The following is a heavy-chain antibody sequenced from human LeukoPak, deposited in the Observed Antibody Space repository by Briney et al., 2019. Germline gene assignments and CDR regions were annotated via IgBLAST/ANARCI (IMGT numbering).Heavy chain of an antibody. V-gene: IGHV4-39*07. CDR3: ARTDLLGYCSSTSCPVFDY. Sequence: SETLSLTCTVSGGSISSSSYYWGWIRRPPGKGLEWIGSIYYSGSTYYNPSLKSRVTISVDTSKNQFSLKLSSVTAADAAVYYCARTDLLGYCSSTSCPVFDYWGQGTLVTVSS. J-gene: IGHJ4*02. D-gene: IGHD2-2*01. CDR2: IYYSGST. CDR1: GGSISSSSYY.